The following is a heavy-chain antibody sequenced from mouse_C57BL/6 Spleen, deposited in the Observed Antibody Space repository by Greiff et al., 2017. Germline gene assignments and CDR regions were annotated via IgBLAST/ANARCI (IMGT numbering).Heavy chain of an antibody. CDR1: GFTFSDYG. J-gene: IGHJ3*01. D-gene: IGHD1-1*01. V-gene: IGHV5-17*01. Sequence: EVMLVESGGGLVKPGGSLKLSCAASGFTFSDYGMHWVRQAPEKGLEWVAYISSGSSTIYYADTVKGRFTISRDNAKNTLFLQMTSLRSEDTAMYYCAREERGSSYGWFAYWGQGTLVTVSA. CDR3: AREERGSSYGWFAY. CDR2: ISSGSSTI.